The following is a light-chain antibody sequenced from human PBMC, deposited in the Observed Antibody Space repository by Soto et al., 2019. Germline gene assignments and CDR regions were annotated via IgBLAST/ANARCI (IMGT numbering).Light chain of an antibody. CDR2: DAS. Sequence: VMTQSPSPLSESPGERVTLFCGASQSVGTKLAWYQQRPGQAPRLLIYDASTRAAGIPARFSAWGSGTEFTLTISRLQSEDFAAYSCQQYDHWPLTFGGGTKVDIK. CDR1: QSVGTK. V-gene: IGKV3-15*01. J-gene: IGKJ4*01. CDR3: QQYDHWPLT.